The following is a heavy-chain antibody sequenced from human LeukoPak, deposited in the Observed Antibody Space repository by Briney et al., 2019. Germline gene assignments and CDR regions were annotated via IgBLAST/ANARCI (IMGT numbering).Heavy chain of an antibody. CDR1: GYTFTNYD. D-gene: IGHD1-14*01. CDR2: MNPNSGNT. V-gene: IGHV1-8*01. CDR3: ARSHGNWFDP. J-gene: IGHJ5*02. Sequence: ASVKVSCKASGYTFTNYDINWVRQATGQGLEWMGWMNPNSGNTAYAQRFQGRVTMTRTTSINIAYMELSGLTSEDTAVYYCARSHGNWFDPWGQGTLVIVST.